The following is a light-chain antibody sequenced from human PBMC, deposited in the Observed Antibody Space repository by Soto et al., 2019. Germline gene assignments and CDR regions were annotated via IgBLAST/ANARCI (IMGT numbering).Light chain of an antibody. CDR3: QQYGSSPRIT. V-gene: IGKV3-20*01. J-gene: IGKJ5*01. Sequence: EIVLTQSPGTLSLSPGEIATLSCRASQSVISSYLAWYQQKPGQAPRLLIYGASSRATGIPDRFSGSGSGTDFTLTISRLEPEDFAVYYCQQYGSSPRITFGQGTRLEIK. CDR1: QSVISSY. CDR2: GAS.